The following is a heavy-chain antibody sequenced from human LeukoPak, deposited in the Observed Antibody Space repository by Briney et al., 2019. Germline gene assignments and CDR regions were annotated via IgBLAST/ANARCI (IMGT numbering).Heavy chain of an antibody. CDR2: IYHSGST. Sequence: SQTLSLTCTVSGGSISSGGYYWSWIRQPPGKGLEWIGYIYHSGSTYYNPSLKSRVTISVDRSKNQFSLKLSSVTAADTAVYYCARRGYYYDSSGYYKPRDYYYYMDVWGKGTTVTVSS. V-gene: IGHV4-30-2*01. CDR1: GGSISSGGYY. J-gene: IGHJ6*03. CDR3: ARRGYYYDSSGYYKPRDYYYYMDV. D-gene: IGHD3-22*01.